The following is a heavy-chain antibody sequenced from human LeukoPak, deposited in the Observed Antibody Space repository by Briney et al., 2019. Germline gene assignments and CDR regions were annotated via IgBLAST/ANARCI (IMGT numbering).Heavy chain of an antibody. D-gene: IGHD3-3*01. CDR3: ASQRFLEWSLTYYMDV. CDR1: GFTFSSYW. J-gene: IGHJ6*03. CDR2: ISSSSSYI. V-gene: IGHV3-21*01. Sequence: PGGSLRLSCAASGFTFSSYWMSWVRQAPGKGLEWVSSISSSSSYIYYADSVKGRFTISRDNAKNSLYLQMNSLRAEDTAVYYCASQRFLEWSLTYYMDVWGKGTTVTVSS.